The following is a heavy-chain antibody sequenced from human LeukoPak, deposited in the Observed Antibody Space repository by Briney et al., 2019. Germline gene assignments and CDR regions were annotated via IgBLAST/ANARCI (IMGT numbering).Heavy chain of an antibody. D-gene: IGHD6-6*01. Sequence: GGSLRLSCAASGFTFSSYGMHWVRQAPGKGLEWVAFIRYDGSNKYYADSVKGRFTISRDNSKNTLYLQMNSLRAEDTAVYYCAKDSGLHSSSSDFDYWGQGTLVTVSS. V-gene: IGHV3-30*02. J-gene: IGHJ4*02. CDR2: IRYDGSNK. CDR1: GFTFSSYG. CDR3: AKDSGLHSSSSDFDY.